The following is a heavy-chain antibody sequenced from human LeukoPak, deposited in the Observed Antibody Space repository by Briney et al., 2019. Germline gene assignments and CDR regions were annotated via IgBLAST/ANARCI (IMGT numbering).Heavy chain of an antibody. Sequence: PGGSLRLSCAASGFSFSDHYMSWLRQAPGKGPEWVSYINGRGSDIYYVESVRGRFTISRDNAKNSLYLQMDSLRDDDTAIYYCARGVRAGPTDWGRGTLVTVSS. CDR2: INGRGSDI. CDR3: ARGVRAGPTD. J-gene: IGHJ4*02. CDR1: GFSFSDHY. V-gene: IGHV3-11*01. D-gene: IGHD6-19*01.